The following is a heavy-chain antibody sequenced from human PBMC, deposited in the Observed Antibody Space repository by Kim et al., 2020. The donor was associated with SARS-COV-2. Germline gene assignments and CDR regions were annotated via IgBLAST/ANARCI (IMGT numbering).Heavy chain of an antibody. D-gene: IGHD3-22*01. Sequence: AASVKGRFTLSRDNSKNTRSLQMNSRRAEDTAVYYCAKDLPTLSITMIVVWGQGTLVTVSS. CDR3: AKDLPTLSITMIVV. V-gene: IGHV3-23*01. J-gene: IGHJ4*02.